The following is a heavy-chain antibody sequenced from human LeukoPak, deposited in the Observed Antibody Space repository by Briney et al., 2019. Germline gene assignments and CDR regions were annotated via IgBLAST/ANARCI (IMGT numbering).Heavy chain of an antibody. J-gene: IGHJ4*02. CDR3: ARDEGGYYGY. Sequence: SETLSLTCTVSGGSISSYYWSWIRQPPGKGLEWIGYIYYSGSTNYNPSLKSRVTISVDASKNQFSLKLSSVTAADTAVYYCARDEGGYYGYWGQGTPVTVSS. CDR1: GGSISSYY. CDR2: IYYSGST. D-gene: IGHD2-15*01. V-gene: IGHV4-59*01.